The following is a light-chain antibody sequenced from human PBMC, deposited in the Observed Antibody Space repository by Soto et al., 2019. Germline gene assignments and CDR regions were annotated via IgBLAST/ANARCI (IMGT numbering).Light chain of an antibody. CDR2: DVF. J-gene: IGLJ1*01. CDR3: CSYAGSYNIYL. V-gene: IGLV2-11*01. Sequence: QSALTQPRSVSGAPGQSVNISCTGTSSDVGYYNYVSWYQRHPGKAPKLMIYDVFKRPSGVPDRFSGSKSGNTASLTISGLQAEDEGDYSCCSYAGSYNIYLFGTGTKVTVL. CDR1: SSDVGYYNY.